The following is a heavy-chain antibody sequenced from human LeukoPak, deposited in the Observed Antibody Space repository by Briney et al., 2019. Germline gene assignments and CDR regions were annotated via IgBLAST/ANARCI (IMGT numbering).Heavy chain of an antibody. V-gene: IGHV4-61*02. Sequence: SQTLSLTCTVSGGSISSGSYYWSWIRQPAGKELEWIGRIYTSGSTNYNPSLKSRVTISVDTSKNQFSLKLSSVTAADTAVYYRARGGGFAAFDLWGRGTLVTVSS. CDR3: ARGGGFAAFDL. CDR1: GGSISSGSYY. J-gene: IGHJ2*01. D-gene: IGHD2-15*01. CDR2: IYTSGST.